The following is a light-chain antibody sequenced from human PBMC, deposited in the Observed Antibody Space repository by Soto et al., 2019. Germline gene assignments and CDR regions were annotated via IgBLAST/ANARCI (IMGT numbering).Light chain of an antibody. V-gene: IGKV3-15*01. J-gene: IGKJ2*01. CDR1: QSVSSD. Sequence: EIVMTQSPATLSVSPGERAALSCGASQSVSSDLAWYQQKPGQAPRLLIYGASTRATGIPARFSGSGSGTEFTLTISSLQSEEFAVYYCQQYNNWPPLFGQGTKLEIK. CDR2: GAS. CDR3: QQYNNWPPL.